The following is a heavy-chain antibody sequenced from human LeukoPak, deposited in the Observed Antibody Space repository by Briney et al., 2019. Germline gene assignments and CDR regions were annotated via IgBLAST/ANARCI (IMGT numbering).Heavy chain of an antibody. CDR2: ISDSGDST. V-gene: IGHV3-23*01. J-gene: IGHJ4*02. CDR1: GFTFRTYA. D-gene: IGHD6-6*01. Sequence: PGGSLRLSCAASGFTFRTYAMSWVRQAPGKGLVWVSTISDSGDSTFYADSVKGRFTISRDNSKNTLYLQMNSLRAEDTAVYYCAKRQFSSSSGRFDYWGQGTLVTVSS. CDR3: AKRQFSSSSGRFDY.